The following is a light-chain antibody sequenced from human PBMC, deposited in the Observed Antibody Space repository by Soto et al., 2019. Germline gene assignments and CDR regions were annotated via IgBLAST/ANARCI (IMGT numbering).Light chain of an antibody. CDR2: DAS. V-gene: IGKV1-13*02. Sequence: AIQLTQSPSSLSASVGDGVTITCRASQGISSALAWYQQKPGKAPKLLIYDASSLESGVPSRFSGSGSGTDFTLTISSLQPEDFATYYCQQFNSYPSTFGQGTRLEIK. CDR1: QGISSA. J-gene: IGKJ5*01. CDR3: QQFNSYPST.